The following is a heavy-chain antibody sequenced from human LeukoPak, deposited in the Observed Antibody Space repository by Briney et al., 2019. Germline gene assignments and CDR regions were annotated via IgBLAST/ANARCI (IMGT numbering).Heavy chain of an antibody. D-gene: IGHD4-17*01. CDR1: GYAFTSYA. CDR3: ARDAHMTTVTSGYYYGMDV. J-gene: IGHJ6*04. V-gene: IGHV1-3*01. Sequence: ASVKVAFKAAGYAFTSYALYWVRQAPGQRREWMGGINAGYGNTKYSQTVEGRDTITRDTSASTAYMELSSLRSEDTDVYYCARDAHMTTVTSGYYYGMDVWGKGTTVTVSS. CDR2: INAGYGNT.